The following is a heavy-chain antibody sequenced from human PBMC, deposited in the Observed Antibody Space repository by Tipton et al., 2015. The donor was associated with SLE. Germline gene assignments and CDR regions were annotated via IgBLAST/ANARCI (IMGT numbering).Heavy chain of an antibody. Sequence: LRLSCAVYGGSFSGYYWSWIRQPPGKGLEWIGEINHSGSTNYNPSLKSRVTISVDTSKNQFSLKLSSVTAADTAVYYCARGKGLIAVAGSGDYWGQGTLVTVSS. CDR2: INHSGST. D-gene: IGHD6-19*01. CDR3: ARGKGLIAVAGSGDY. V-gene: IGHV4-34*01. J-gene: IGHJ4*02. CDR1: GGSFSGYY.